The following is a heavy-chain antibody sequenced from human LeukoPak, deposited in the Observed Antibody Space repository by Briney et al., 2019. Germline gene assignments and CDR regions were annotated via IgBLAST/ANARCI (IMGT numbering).Heavy chain of an antibody. CDR3: ASMGYYYDSSGYYRC. CDR1: GFTFSSYW. J-gene: IGHJ4*02. V-gene: IGHV3-7*03. CDR2: IKEDGSEK. D-gene: IGHD3-22*01. Sequence: GGSLRLSCAASGFTFSSYWMSWVRQAPGKGLEWVANIKEDGSEKHYVDSVKGRFTFSRDNAKNSLYLQMNSLRAEDTAVYYCASMGYYYDSSGYYRCWGQGTLVTVSS.